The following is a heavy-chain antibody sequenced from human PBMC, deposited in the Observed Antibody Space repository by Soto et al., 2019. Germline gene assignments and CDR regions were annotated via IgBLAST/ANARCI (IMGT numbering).Heavy chain of an antibody. CDR2: IYYSGNT. D-gene: IGHD3-3*01. J-gene: IGHJ4*01. CDR3: ARGPTPFWSSYRFAYFDS. V-gene: IGHV4-38-2*01. CDR1: DYSISNGYY. Sequence: SETLSLTCAVSDYSISNGYYWGWIRQPPGKGLEWIGSIYYSGNTYYNPSLKSRLTISVDTSKNQFSLELSFVTAADTAIYYCARGPTPFWSSYRFAYFDSWGHGTPVTVSS.